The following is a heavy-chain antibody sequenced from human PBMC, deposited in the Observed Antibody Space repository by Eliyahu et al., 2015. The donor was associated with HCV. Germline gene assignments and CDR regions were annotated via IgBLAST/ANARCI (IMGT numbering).Heavy chain of an antibody. Sequence: EVQLVESGGGLVQPGGSLXLSXAASGFTFSRYWMSWVRQVPGRGLEWVXNXKQDGREKYYVDSVKGRFTISRDXAKNSLYLQMNSLRAEDTAVYYCARFYDFGRYWGQGTLVTVLL. D-gene: IGHD4-17*01. J-gene: IGHJ4*02. CDR3: ARFYDFGRY. CDR2: XKQDGREK. CDR1: GFTFSRYW. V-gene: IGHV3-7*04.